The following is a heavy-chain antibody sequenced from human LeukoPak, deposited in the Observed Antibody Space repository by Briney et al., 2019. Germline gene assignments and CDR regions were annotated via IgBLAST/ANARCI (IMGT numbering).Heavy chain of an antibody. D-gene: IGHD4-23*01. CDR2: INPSGGST. CDR3: ARDYYGGNLPLDY. Sequence: ASVKVSCKASGYTFTSYYMHWVRQAPGQGLEWMGIINPSGGSTSYAQKFQGRVTITTDESTSTAYMELSSLRSEDTAVYYCARDYYGGNLPLDYWGQGTLVTVSS. J-gene: IGHJ4*02. CDR1: GYTFTSYY. V-gene: IGHV1-46*01.